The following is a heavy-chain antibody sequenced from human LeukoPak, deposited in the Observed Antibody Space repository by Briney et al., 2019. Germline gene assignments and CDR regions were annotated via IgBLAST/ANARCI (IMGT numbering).Heavy chain of an antibody. J-gene: IGHJ4*02. Sequence: TGGSPRLSCAGSGFTLSSYWIHWVRQGPGKGLVWVSRINTDGSTTTYGDSVKGRFTISRDNAKNTVFLQMNSLRAEDTAVYYCARAGSYRFDYWGQGTLVTVSS. CDR3: ARAGSYRFDY. CDR2: INTDGSTT. CDR1: GFTLSSYW. D-gene: IGHD1-26*01. V-gene: IGHV3-74*01.